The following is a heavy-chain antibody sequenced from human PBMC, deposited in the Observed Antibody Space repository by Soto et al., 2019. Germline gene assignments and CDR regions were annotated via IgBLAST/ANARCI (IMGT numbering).Heavy chain of an antibody. Sequence: GGSLRLSCAASGFRFDDNAMHWVRQVPGKGLEWVSGINWNSGSIGYAEYVKGRFTISRDNAKTSLYLQMNSLRAEDTAFYYCAKGSRSMDLFDFWGQGDRVTLSS. D-gene: IGHD1-26*01. CDR3: AKGSRSMDLFDF. J-gene: IGHJ4*02. CDR2: INWNSGSI. V-gene: IGHV3-9*01. CDR1: GFRFDDNA.